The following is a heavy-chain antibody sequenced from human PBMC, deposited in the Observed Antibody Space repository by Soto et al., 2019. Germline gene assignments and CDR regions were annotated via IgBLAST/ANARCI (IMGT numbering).Heavy chain of an antibody. CDR3: ATVEAINLGDY. V-gene: IGHV1-24*01. D-gene: IGHD2-21*01. Sequence: QVQLVQSGAEVKKPGASVKVSCKVSGYTLTELSMHWVRQAPGKGLEWMGGFDPEDGETIYAQKFQGRVTMTADTSTDTAYMELSSLRSDDTAVYYCATVEAINLGDYWGQGTLVTVSS. CDR2: FDPEDGET. CDR1: GYTLTELS. J-gene: IGHJ4*02.